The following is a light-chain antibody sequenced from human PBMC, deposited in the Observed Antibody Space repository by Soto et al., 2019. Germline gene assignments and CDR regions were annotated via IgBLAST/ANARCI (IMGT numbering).Light chain of an antibody. CDR2: KAS. J-gene: IGKJ1*01. CDR1: QSINRY. V-gene: IGKV1-5*03. Sequence: DIQMTQSPSTLSASVGDRVTITCLASQSINRYLAWYQQKVGKAPKLLIYKASILQSGVPSRFSGSGSGTEFTLTISSLQRDDFATYYCQQYNSYSRTFGQGTKVDIK. CDR3: QQYNSYSRT.